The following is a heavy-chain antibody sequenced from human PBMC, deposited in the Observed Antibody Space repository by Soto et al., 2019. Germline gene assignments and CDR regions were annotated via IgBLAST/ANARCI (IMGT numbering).Heavy chain of an antibody. CDR2: VNTYNGNP. Sequence: QVQLVQSGVEVKKPGASVKVSCKASGYTFTNYAISWVRQAPGRGLEWMGWVNTYNGNPNYAQIFQGRVTMTTDTSTGTAYMDLRSLKSADSAVYYCARDSPYSTDWQRFDAWGQGTLVTVSS. D-gene: IGHD6-13*01. J-gene: IGHJ5*02. V-gene: IGHV1-18*01. CDR1: GYTFTNYA. CDR3: ARDSPYSTDWQRFDA.